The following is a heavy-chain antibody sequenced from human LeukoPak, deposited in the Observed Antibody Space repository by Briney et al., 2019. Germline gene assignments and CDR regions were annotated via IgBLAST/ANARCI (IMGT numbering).Heavy chain of an antibody. CDR1: GFTVSSNY. CDR2: IYSGGST. J-gene: IGHJ6*02. V-gene: IGHV3-66*01. Sequence: GGSLRLSCAASGFTVSSNYMSWVRQAPGKGLEWVSVIYSGGSTYYADSVKGRFTISRDNAKNSLYLQMNSLRAEDTAVYYCARETDYYYYYGMDVWGQGTTVTVSS. CDR3: ARETDYYYYYGMDV. D-gene: IGHD2-21*02.